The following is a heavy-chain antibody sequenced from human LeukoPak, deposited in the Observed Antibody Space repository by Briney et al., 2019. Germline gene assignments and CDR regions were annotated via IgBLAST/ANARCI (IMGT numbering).Heavy chain of an antibody. J-gene: IGHJ6*03. CDR2: ISAYNGNT. CDR1: GYTFTGYY. CDR3: ARAGGSVSYYLCYYYYMDV. Sequence: ASVKVSCKASGYTFTGYYMHWVRQAPGQGLEWMGWISAYNGNTNYAQKLQGRVTMTTDTSTSTAYMELSSLRSEDTAVYYCARAGGSVSYYLCYYYYMDVWGKGTTVTISS. V-gene: IGHV1-18*04. D-gene: IGHD3-10*01.